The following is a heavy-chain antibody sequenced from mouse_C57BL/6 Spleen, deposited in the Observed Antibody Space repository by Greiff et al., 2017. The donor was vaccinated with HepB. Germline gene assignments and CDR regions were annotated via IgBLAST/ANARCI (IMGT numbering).Heavy chain of an antibody. Sequence: QVQLQQPGAELVRPGSSAKLSCKASGYTFTSYWMHWVKQRPIQGLEWIGNIDPSDSETHYNQKFKDKATLTVDKSSSTAYMQLSSLTSEDSAVYYCAIDSSGTRAMDYWGQGTSVTVSS. J-gene: IGHJ4*01. D-gene: IGHD3-2*02. V-gene: IGHV1-52*01. CDR3: AIDSSGTRAMDY. CDR1: GYTFTSYW. CDR2: IDPSDSET.